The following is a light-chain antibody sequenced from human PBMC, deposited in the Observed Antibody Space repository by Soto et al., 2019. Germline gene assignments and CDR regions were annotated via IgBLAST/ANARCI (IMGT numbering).Light chain of an antibody. CDR3: QQCYSTPRT. CDR1: QSVLYSSNNKNY. J-gene: IGKJ1*01. CDR2: WAS. V-gene: IGKV4-1*01. Sequence: DIVMTQSPDSLAVSLGERATINCKSSQSVLYSSNNKNYLTWYQQKPGQPPKVLIYWASTRESGVPDRFSGSGSGTDFTLTISSLQAEDVAGYYCQQCYSTPRTFGQGTKVEIK.